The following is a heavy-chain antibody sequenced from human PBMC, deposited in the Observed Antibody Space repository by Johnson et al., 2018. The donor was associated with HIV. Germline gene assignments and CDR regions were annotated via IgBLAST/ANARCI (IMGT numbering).Heavy chain of an antibody. CDR3: ARDLGNWDSPRSAFDI. CDR2: ISGSGGST. CDR1: GFTFSSYW. Sequence: VQLVESGGGLVQPGGSLRLSCAASGFTFSSYWMHWVRQAPGKGLEWVSAISGSGGSTYYADSVKGRFTISRDNAKNSFYLQMNSLRAEDTAVYYCARDLGNWDSPRSAFDIWGQGTIVTVSS. V-gene: IGHV3-74*02. J-gene: IGHJ3*02. D-gene: IGHD1/OR15-1a*01.